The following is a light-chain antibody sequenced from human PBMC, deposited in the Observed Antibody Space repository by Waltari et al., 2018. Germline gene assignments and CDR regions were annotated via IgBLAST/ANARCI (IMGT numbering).Light chain of an antibody. J-gene: IGKJ4*01. CDR1: QDIKTW. Sequence: DIQMTQSPSALSASVGDSVTITCRASQDIKTWLAWYQQKPGNGPNLLIYKASSLESGVPSRFSGSASGTEFTLTISSLQPDDFATYFCQQYHRYPVTFGGGTKVDIK. V-gene: IGKV1-5*03. CDR3: QQYHRYPVT. CDR2: KAS.